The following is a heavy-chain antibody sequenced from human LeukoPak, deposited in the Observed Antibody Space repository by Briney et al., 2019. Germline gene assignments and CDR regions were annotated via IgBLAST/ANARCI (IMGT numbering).Heavy chain of an antibody. D-gene: IGHD3-22*01. Sequence: PGGSLRLSCAASGFTVSNTYMSWVRQAPGKGLEWVSVIYTGDSTFYSDSVKGRFTISRDNSKNTLYLQMNSLRAEDTAVYYCATSWYYYDSSGRILDGCFQHWGQGTLVTVSS. CDR1: GFTVSNTY. CDR2: IYTGDST. V-gene: IGHV3-66*01. CDR3: ATSWYYYDSSGRILDGCFQH. J-gene: IGHJ1*01.